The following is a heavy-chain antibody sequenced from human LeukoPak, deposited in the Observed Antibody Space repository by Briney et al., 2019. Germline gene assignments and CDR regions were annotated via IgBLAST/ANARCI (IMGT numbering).Heavy chain of an antibody. CDR3: ARVVVPASYSDY. V-gene: IGHV1-46*01. J-gene: IGHJ4*02. D-gene: IGHD2-2*01. Sequence: ASVKVSCKASGHTFTNYHIHWVRQAPGQGLEWMGVINPSGGTTTYAEKFEGRVTMTRDMSTSTVYMELSSLRSEDTVVYYCARVVVPASYSDYWGQGTLVTVSS. CDR2: INPSGGTT. CDR1: GHTFTNYH.